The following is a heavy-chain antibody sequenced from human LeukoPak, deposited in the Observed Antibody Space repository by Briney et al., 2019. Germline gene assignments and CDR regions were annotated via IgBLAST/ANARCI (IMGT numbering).Heavy chain of an antibody. V-gene: IGHV1-69*05. CDR2: IIPIFGTA. CDR1: GGTFSSYA. Sequence: ASVKVSCKASGGTFSSYAISWVRQAPGQGLEWMGGIIPIFGTANYAQKFQGRVTITTDESTSTAYMELSSLRSEDTAVYYCARDGCSSTSCYRGPYYYYYMDVWGEGTTVTVSS. J-gene: IGHJ6*03. CDR3: ARDGCSSTSCYRGPYYYYYMDV. D-gene: IGHD2-2*01.